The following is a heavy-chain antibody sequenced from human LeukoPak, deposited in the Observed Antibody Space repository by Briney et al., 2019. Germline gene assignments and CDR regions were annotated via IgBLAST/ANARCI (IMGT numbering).Heavy chain of an antibody. CDR3: ARLPLVTLHYYDSSGYPLGAFDI. Sequence: GESLKISCQGSGYSFSNYWIGWVRQMPGKGLEYMGIIFPDDSDTRFSPSFEGQVTISADKFISTAYLEWNSLKTSDTAMYYCARLPLVTLHYYDSSGYPLGAFDIWGQGTMVTVSS. V-gene: IGHV5-51*01. CDR1: GYSFSNYW. D-gene: IGHD3-22*01. CDR2: IFPDDSDT. J-gene: IGHJ3*02.